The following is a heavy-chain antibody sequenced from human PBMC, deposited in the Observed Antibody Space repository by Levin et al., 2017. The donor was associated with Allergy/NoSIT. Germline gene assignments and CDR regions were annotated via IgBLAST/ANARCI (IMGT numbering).Heavy chain of an antibody. V-gene: IGHV2-5*02. CDR2: IYWDDDK. J-gene: IGHJ4*02. CDR3: AHRRVREFDY. CDR1: GFSLSNNGEG. D-gene: IGHD2-2*01. Sequence: SGPTLVKPTQTLTLTCTFSGFSLSNNGEGVGWIRPPPGKALEWLALIYWDDDKRYNASLKSRLSIIKDTSKNQVVLTMTNMDPVDTGTYYCAHRRVREFDYWGQGTLVTVSS.